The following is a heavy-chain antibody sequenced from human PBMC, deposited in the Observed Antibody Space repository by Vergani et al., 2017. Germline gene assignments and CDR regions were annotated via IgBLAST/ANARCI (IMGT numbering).Heavy chain of an antibody. D-gene: IGHD6-6*01. J-gene: IGHJ3*02. Sequence: QVQLQQWGAGLLKPSETLSLTCAVYGGSFSGYYWGWIRQPPGKGLEWIGSIYYSGSTYYNPSLKSRVTISVDTSKNQFSLKLSSVTAADTAVYYCARTIKRIFSIAARPVGAFDIWGQGTMVTVSS. CDR1: GGSFSGYY. CDR3: ARTIKRIFSIAARPVGAFDI. CDR2: IYYSGST. V-gene: IGHV4-34*01.